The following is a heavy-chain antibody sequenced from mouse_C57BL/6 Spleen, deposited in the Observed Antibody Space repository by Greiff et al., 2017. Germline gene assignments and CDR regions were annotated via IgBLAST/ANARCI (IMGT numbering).Heavy chain of an antibody. V-gene: IGHV5-17*01. CDR1: GFTFSDYG. CDR3: ARLRPGTGYFDY. D-gene: IGHD4-1*01. Sequence: EVKLVESGGGLVKPGGSLKLSCAASGFTFSDYGMHWVRQAPEKGLEWVAYISSGSSTIYYADTVKGRFTISRDNAKNTLFLQMTSLRSEDTAMYYCARLRPGTGYFDYWGQSTTLTVSS. CDR2: ISSGSSTI. J-gene: IGHJ2*01.